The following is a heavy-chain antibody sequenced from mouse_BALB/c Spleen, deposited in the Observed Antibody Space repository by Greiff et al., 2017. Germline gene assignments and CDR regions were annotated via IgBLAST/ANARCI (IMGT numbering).Heavy chain of an antibody. Sequence: EVKLQESGPGLVKPSQSLSLTCTVTGYSITSDYAWNWIRQFPGNKLEWMGYISYSGSTSYNPSLKSRISITRDTSKNQFFLQLNSVTTEDTATYYCAREGNYEGYAMDYWGQGTSVTVSS. CDR2: ISYSGST. V-gene: IGHV3-2*02. J-gene: IGHJ4*01. CDR3: AREGNYEGYAMDY. CDR1: GYSITSDYA. D-gene: IGHD2-1*01.